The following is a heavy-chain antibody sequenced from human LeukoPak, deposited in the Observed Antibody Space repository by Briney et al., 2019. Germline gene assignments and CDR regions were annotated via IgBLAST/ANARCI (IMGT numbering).Heavy chain of an antibody. Sequence: RPSETLSLTCAVYGGSFSGYYWSWIRQPPGKGLEWIGEINHSGSTNYNPSLKGRVTISVDTSKNQFSLKLSSVTAADTAVYYCANTWLYNWFDPWGQGTLVTVSS. D-gene: IGHD5-12*01. V-gene: IGHV4-34*01. CDR3: ANTWLYNWFDP. CDR2: INHSGST. CDR1: GGSFSGYY. J-gene: IGHJ5*02.